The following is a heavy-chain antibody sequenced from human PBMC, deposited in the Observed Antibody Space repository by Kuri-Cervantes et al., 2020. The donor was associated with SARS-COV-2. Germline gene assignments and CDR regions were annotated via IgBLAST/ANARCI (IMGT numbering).Heavy chain of an antibody. CDR3: ARHIRSVGHITSIYYFDY. Sequence: ESLKISCTVSGGSISSSSYYWGWIRQPPGKGLEWIGSIYYSGSTYYNPSLKSRVTISVDTSKNQFSLKLSSVTAADTAVYYCARHIRSVGHITSIYYFDYWGQGTLVTVSS. CDR1: GGSISSSSYY. V-gene: IGHV4-39*01. CDR2: IYYSGST. D-gene: IGHD2-21*01. J-gene: IGHJ4*02.